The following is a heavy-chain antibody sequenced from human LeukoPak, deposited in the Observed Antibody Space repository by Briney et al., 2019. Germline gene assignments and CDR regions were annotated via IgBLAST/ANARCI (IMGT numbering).Heavy chain of an antibody. J-gene: IGHJ4*02. CDR3: AKFSGYHGYPGDY. Sequence: GGSLRLSCAASRFTFSSYSMNWVRQAPGKGLEWISYISISSSSIYYADSVKGRFTISRDNAKNSLYLQMDSLRVEDTAIYYFAKFSGYHGYPGDYWGQGTLVTVSS. CDR1: RFTFSSYS. D-gene: IGHD5-18*01. CDR2: ISISSSSI. V-gene: IGHV3-48*01.